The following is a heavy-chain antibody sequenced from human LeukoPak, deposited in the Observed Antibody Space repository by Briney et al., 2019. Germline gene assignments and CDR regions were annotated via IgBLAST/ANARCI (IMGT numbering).Heavy chain of an antibody. D-gene: IGHD5-12*01. CDR1: GFTFSSYA. V-gene: IGHV3-23*01. CDR3: AKNWGATIYYAFDI. CDR2: ISGSGGYT. Sequence: PGGSLRLSCAASGFTFSSYAMSWVRQAPGKGLEWVSAISGSGGYTYYADSVKGRFTISRDNSNNTLYLQMNSLRAEDTAVYYCAKNWGATIYYAFDIWGQGTMVTVSS. J-gene: IGHJ3*02.